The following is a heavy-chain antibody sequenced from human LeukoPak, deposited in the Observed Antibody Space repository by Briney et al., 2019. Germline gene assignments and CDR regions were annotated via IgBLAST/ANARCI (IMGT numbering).Heavy chain of an antibody. V-gene: IGHV3-7*01. Sequence: GGSLRLSCAASGFSLSDYWMTWVRQAPGKGLECVGNIKFDGSEIYYLDSVRGRFSISRDNAKNPQYLQMNSLRVEDTAVYYCTRDLNHDSSGWGQGTLVTVSS. CDR3: TRDLNHDSSG. CDR1: GFSLSDYW. D-gene: IGHD3-22*01. CDR2: IKFDGSEI. J-gene: IGHJ4*02.